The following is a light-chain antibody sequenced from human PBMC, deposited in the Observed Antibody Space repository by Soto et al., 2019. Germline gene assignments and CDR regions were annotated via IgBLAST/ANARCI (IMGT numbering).Light chain of an antibody. CDR3: RQCIQLPLT. CDR1: PSLLHGDGKTY. CDR2: EVS. Sequence: DIVMNQTPLSLSVTPGQPPSISCKSSPSLLHGDGKTYLYWHLQKPVQPPQLLIYEVSNRFSGVPDRFSGSGSGTDFTLKISRVEAEDVGVYYFRQCIQLPLTVGGGTKVEIK. V-gene: IGKV2D-29*01. J-gene: IGKJ4*01.